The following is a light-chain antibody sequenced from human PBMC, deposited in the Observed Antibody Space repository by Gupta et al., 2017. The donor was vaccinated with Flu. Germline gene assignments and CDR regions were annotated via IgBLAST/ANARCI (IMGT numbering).Light chain of an antibody. J-gene: IGKJ2*01. Sequence: DIQMTQSPSSLSASVGDTVTITCRASQSITTYLNWYQQKPGKAPKLLIYAASSLQSGVPSRFSGSGSGTDFTLSISRLQPEDFATYYCQQSDSTPYTFGQGTKLEIK. CDR3: QQSDSTPYT. CDR2: AAS. CDR1: QSITTY. V-gene: IGKV1-39*01.